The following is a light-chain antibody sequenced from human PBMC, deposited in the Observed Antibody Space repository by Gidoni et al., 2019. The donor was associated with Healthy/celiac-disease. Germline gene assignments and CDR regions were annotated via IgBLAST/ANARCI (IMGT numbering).Light chain of an antibody. CDR1: QGISSY. Sequence: DIQLTQSPSFLSASVGDRVTITCRASQGISSYLAWYQQKPGKAPKLLIYAASPLQSGVPSRFIGSGSGTELTLTISSLQPEDFATYDCQQRNSYPLTFGGGTKVESK. CDR3: QQRNSYPLT. J-gene: IGKJ4*01. V-gene: IGKV1-9*01. CDR2: AAS.